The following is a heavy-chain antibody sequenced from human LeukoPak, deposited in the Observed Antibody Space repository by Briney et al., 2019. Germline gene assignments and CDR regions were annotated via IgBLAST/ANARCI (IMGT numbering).Heavy chain of an antibody. J-gene: IGHJ4*02. CDR3: ARERNSGSRYFDY. D-gene: IGHD1-26*01. CDR1: GFTFDDYA. CDR2: ISWNSGSI. Sequence: PGGSLRLSCAASGFTFDDYAMHWVRQAPGKGLEWVSGISWNSGSIGYADSVKGRFTISRDNAKNSLYLQMNSLRAEDMALYYCARERNSGSRYFDYWGQGTLVTVSS. V-gene: IGHV3-9*03.